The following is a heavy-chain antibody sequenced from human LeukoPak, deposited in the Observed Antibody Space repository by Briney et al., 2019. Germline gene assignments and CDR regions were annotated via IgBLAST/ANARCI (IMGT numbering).Heavy chain of an antibody. CDR2: TYYRSKWYN. CDR3: ARDVGTSGWYTSDY. D-gene: IGHD6-19*01. Sequence: SQTLSLTCAISGDSVSSKNGAWNWIRQSPSRGLEWLGRTYYRSKWYNDYAVSVQGRIAINPDTSKNQFSLQLNSVTPEDTAVYYCARDVGTSGWYTSDYWGQGTLVTVSS. J-gene: IGHJ4*02. CDR1: GDSVSSKNGA. V-gene: IGHV6-1*01.